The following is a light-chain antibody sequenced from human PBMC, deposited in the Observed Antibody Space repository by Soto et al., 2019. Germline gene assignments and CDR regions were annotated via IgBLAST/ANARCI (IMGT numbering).Light chain of an antibody. CDR3: SSLTTRITYV. CDR1: SSDVGAYTH. CDR2: DVI. Sequence: QSVLTQPASVSGSPGQSITISCTGTSSDVGAYTHVCWYQQHPHKAPKLIIFDVINRPSGVSDRFSGSKSGNTASLTISGLQAEDEADYYCSSLTTRITYVFGTGTKLTVL. J-gene: IGLJ1*01. V-gene: IGLV2-14*03.